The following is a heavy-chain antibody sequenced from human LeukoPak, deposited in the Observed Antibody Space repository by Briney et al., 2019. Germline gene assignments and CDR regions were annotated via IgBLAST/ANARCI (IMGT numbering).Heavy chain of an antibody. CDR3: ARQTSYANYYYYYMDV. V-gene: IGHV3-48*01. CDR1: GFTFSSYS. Sequence: GGSLRLSCAASGFTFSSYSMNWVRQAPGKGLEWVSYISSSSSTIYYADSVKGRFTISRDNAKNSLYLQMNSLRAEDTAVYYCARQTSYANYYYYYMDVWGKGTTVTVSS. CDR2: ISSSSSTI. J-gene: IGHJ6*03.